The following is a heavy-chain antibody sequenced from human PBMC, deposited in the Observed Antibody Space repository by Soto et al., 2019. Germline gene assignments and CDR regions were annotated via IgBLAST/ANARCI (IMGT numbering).Heavy chain of an antibody. Sequence: GASVKVSCKASGYTFTSYGISWVRQAPGQGLEWMGWISAYNGNTNYAQKLQGRVTMTTDTSTSTAYMELRSLRSDDTAVYYCARDPLYDFLSGYWFTGDAFDIWGQGTMVTVSS. J-gene: IGHJ3*02. D-gene: IGHD3-3*01. CDR1: GYTFTSYG. CDR3: ARDPLYDFLSGYWFTGDAFDI. CDR2: ISAYNGNT. V-gene: IGHV1-18*01.